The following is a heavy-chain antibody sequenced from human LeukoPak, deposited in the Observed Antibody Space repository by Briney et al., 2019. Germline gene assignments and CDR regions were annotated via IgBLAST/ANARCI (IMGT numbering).Heavy chain of an antibody. D-gene: IGHD5-12*01. CDR3: ARCIVATTHACDI. CDR1: GFSFSSYS. CDR2: ISSSSNTV. Sequence: GGSLRLFCAASGFSFSSYSMNWVRQAPGKGLEWVSYISSSSNTVWYADSVKGRFTTSRDNSKNTLYLQMNSLRAEDTAVYYCARCIVATTHACDIWGPGTMVTVS. J-gene: IGHJ3*02. V-gene: IGHV3-48*01.